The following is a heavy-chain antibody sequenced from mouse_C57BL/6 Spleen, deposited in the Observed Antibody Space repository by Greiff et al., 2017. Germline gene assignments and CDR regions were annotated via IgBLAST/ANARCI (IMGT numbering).Heavy chain of an antibody. CDR3: ARGETAQVLCAY. J-gene: IGHJ3*01. Sequence: QVQLQQPGAELVKPGASVKMSCKASGYTFTSYWITWVKQRPGQGLEWIGDIYPGSGSTNYNEKFKSKATLTVDTSSSTAYMQLSSLTSEDSAVYYCARGETAQVLCAYWGQGTLVTVSA. D-gene: IGHD3-2*02. CDR1: GYTFTSYW. CDR2: IYPGSGST. V-gene: IGHV1-55*01.